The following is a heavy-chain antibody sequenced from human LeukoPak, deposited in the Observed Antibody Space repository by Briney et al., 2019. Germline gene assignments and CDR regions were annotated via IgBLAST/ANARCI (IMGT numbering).Heavy chain of an antibody. J-gene: IGHJ4*02. CDR3: ALGYYYDSSGYSSFDY. Sequence: SETLSLTCTVSGGSISSYYWSWIRQPPGKGLEWIGYIYYSGSTNYSPSLKSRVTISVDTSKNQFSLKLSSVAAADTAVYYCALGYYYDSSGYSSFDYWGQGTLVTVSS. CDR2: IYYSGST. V-gene: IGHV4-59*01. D-gene: IGHD3-22*01. CDR1: GGSISSYY.